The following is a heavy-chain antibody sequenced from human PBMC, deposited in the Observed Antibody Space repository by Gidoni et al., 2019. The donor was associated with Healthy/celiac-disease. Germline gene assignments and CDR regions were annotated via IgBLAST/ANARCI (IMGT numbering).Heavy chain of an antibody. D-gene: IGHD3-22*01. V-gene: IGHV4-4*07. Sequence: QVQLQESGPGLVKPSETLAPPCTVSGGSIRNHYCAWVRQSAGKGLEWIGRINTSGSNTYNPSLQSRVTMSLETSKSQFSLRLSSVTAADTAVYYCAAYPRRYDSSGYYVAWGQGTLVTVSS. CDR1: GGSIRNHY. J-gene: IGHJ5*02. CDR3: AAYPRRYDSSGYYVA. CDR2: INTSGSN.